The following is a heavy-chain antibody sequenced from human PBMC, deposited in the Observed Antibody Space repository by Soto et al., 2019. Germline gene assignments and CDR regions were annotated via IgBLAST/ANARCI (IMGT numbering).Heavy chain of an antibody. J-gene: IGHJ4*02. CDR1: GGSFSGYY. CDR3: ARDPTRATVTTTLRPLDY. V-gene: IGHV4-34*01. D-gene: IGHD4-17*01. CDR2: INHSGST. Sequence: QVQLQQWGAGLLKPSETLSLTCAVYGGSFSGYYWSWIRQPPGKGLEWIGEINHSGSTNYNPSLKSRVTISVDTSKNQFSLKLSSVTAAHTAVYYCARDPTRATVTTTLRPLDYWGQGTLVTVSS.